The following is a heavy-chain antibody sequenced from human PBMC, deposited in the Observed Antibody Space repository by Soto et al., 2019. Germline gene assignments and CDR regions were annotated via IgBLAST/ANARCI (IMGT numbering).Heavy chain of an antibody. CDR1: GGSISSYY. CDR3: ARVNGGSPMGGGKDAFDI. CDR2: IYYSGST. V-gene: IGHV4-59*01. Sequence: PSETLSLTCTVSGGSISSYYWTWIRQPPGKGLEWIGYIYYSGSTNYNPSLKSRVTISVDTSKNQFSLKLSSVTAADTAVYYCARVNGGSPMGGGKDAFDIWGQGTMVTVSS. D-gene: IGHD1-26*01. J-gene: IGHJ3*02.